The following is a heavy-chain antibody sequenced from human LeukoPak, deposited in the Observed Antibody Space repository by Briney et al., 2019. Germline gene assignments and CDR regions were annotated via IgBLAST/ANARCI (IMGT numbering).Heavy chain of an antibody. J-gene: IGHJ4*02. CDR3: AIYRRTIVATITNYFDY. V-gene: IGHV3-23*01. Sequence: GGSLRLSCAAYGFTFGSYAMSWVRQAPGKGLQWVSAISGSGGSTYYADSVKGRFTISRDNSKNTLYLQMNSLRAEDTAVYYCAIYRRTIVATITNYFDYWGQGTLVTVSS. D-gene: IGHD5-12*01. CDR2: ISGSGGST. CDR1: GFTFGSYA.